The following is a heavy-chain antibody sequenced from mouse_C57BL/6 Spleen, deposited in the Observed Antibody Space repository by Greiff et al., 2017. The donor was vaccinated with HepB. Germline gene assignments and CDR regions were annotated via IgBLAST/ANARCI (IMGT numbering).Heavy chain of an antibody. Sequence: QVHVKQPGAELVMPGASVKLSCKASGYTFTSYWMHWVKQRPGQGLEWIGEIDPSDSYTNYNQKFKGKSTLTVDKSSSTAYMQLSSLTSEDSAVYYCARRYYGSSSWYFDVWGTGTTVTVSS. CDR1: GYTFTSYW. J-gene: IGHJ1*03. D-gene: IGHD1-1*01. CDR2: IDPSDSYT. CDR3: ARRYYGSSSWYFDV. V-gene: IGHV1-69*01.